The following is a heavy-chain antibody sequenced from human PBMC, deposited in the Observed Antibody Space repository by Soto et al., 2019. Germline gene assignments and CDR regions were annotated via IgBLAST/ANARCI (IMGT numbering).Heavy chain of an antibody. V-gene: IGHV3-13*01. CDR2: IGTAGDT. CDR1: GFTFSSYD. CDR3: ARDKSNTGGDAFDI. Sequence: EVQLVESGGGLVQPGGSLRLSCAASGFTFSSYDMHWVRQATGKGLEWVSAIGTAGDTYYPGSVKGRFTISRENAKNSLYLQMNSLRAGDTAVYYCARDKSNTGGDAFDIWGQGTMVTVSS. J-gene: IGHJ3*02.